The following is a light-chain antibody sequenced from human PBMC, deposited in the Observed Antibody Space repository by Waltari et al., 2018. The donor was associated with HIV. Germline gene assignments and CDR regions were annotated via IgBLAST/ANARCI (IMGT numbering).Light chain of an antibody. CDR2: DAS. CDR3: QQRTGWPLT. Sequence: EIVLTQSPATVSLFPGGRATLSCRASQPISDYLAWYQQKPGQAPRLLIYDASNRATGIPARFSGSGSGTDFTLTISSLEPEDFAVYYCQQRTGWPLTFGGGTKVEIK. CDR1: QPISDY. V-gene: IGKV3-11*01. J-gene: IGKJ4*01.